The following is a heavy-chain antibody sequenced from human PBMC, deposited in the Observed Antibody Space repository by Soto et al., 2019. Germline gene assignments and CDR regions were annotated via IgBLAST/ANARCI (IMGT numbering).Heavy chain of an antibody. CDR3: AKGSVAATDYYYGMDV. CDR1: GFTFSSYA. Sequence: LRLSCAASGFTFSSYAMSWVRQAPGKGLEWVSAISGSGGSTYYADSVKGRFTISRDNSKNTLYLQMNSLRAEDTAVYYCAKGSVAATDYYYGMDVWGQGTTVTVSS. D-gene: IGHD2-15*01. V-gene: IGHV3-23*01. J-gene: IGHJ6*02. CDR2: ISGSGGST.